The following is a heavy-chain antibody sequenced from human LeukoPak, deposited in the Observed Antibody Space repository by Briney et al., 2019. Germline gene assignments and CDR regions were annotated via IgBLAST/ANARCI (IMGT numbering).Heavy chain of an antibody. Sequence: SETLSLTCTVSGGSISSGSYYWSWIRQPAGKGLEWIGRIYTSGSTNYNPSLKSRVTISVDTSKNQFSLKLSSVTAADTAVYYCAAENRIAASWGYWGQGTLVTVSS. J-gene: IGHJ4*02. CDR2: IYTSGST. CDR1: GGSISSGSYY. D-gene: IGHD6-6*01. V-gene: IGHV4-61*02. CDR3: AAENRIAASWGY.